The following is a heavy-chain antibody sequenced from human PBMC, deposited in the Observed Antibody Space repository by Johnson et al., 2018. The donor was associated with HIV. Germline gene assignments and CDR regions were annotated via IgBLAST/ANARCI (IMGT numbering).Heavy chain of an antibody. J-gene: IGHJ3*02. CDR1: GFTFSDYY. CDR3: ARVEGSDAFDI. D-gene: IGHD1-1*01. CDR2: IYSGGST. Sequence: VQLVESGGGLVKPGGSLRLSCAASGFTFSDYYMSWVRQAPGKGLEWVSVIYSGGSTYYADSVKGRFTISRDNSKNTLYLQMNSLRAEDTAVYYCARVEGSDAFDIWGQGTMVTVSS. V-gene: IGHV3-66*01.